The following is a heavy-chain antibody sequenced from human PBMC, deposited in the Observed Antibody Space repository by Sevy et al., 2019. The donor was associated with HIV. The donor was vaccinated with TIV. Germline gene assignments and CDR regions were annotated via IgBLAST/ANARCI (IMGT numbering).Heavy chain of an antibody. J-gene: IGHJ5*02. V-gene: IGHV3-74*01. Sequence: GGSLRLSCAASGFTFSSYWLHWVRQAPGKGLVWVSRINTDGSSTTYADSVKGRFTISRDNAKNTLYLQMNSLRAEDTAGYCCARDRGSSSWYKWFDPWGQGTLVTVSS. CDR3: ARDRGSSSWYKWFDP. D-gene: IGHD6-13*01. CDR1: GFTFSSYW. CDR2: INTDGSST.